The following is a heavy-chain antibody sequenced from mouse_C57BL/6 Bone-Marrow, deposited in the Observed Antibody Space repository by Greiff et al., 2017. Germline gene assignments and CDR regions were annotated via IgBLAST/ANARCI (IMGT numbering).Heavy chain of an antibody. CDR3: ARGDYGSSYKYFDV. J-gene: IGHJ1*03. D-gene: IGHD1-1*01. Sequence: QVQLQQSGAELVRPGTSVKVSCKASGYAFTNYLIEWVKQRPGQGLEWIGVINPGSGGTNYNEKFKGKATLTADKSSSTAYMQLSSLTSEDSAVYFGARGDYGSSYKYFDVWGTGTTVTVSS. V-gene: IGHV1-54*01. CDR2: INPGSGGT. CDR1: GYAFTNYL.